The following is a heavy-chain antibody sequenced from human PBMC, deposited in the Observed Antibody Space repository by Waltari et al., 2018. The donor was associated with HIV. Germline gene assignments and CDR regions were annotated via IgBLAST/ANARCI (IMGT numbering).Heavy chain of an antibody. Sequence: VQLVESGGALVKPGGSLRLSCEVSGFSFRRYAMNWVRQAPGRGLQWLSYMSSDSKYIYYEQSLKCRFNISRDNAKSSVFLQMDNLRDADTATYYCAATVTTRGTFDYWGQGTVVAV. CDR3: AATVTTRGTFDY. CDR1: GFSFRRYA. J-gene: IGHJ4*02. CDR2: MSSDSKYI. D-gene: IGHD4-17*01. V-gene: IGHV3-21*05.